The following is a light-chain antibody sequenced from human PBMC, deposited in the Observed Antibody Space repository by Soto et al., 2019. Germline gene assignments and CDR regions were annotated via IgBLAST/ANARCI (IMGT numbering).Light chain of an antibody. J-gene: IGKJ5*01. CDR1: QSIRSD. CDR3: QHYNNRLS. V-gene: IGKV3-15*01. Sequence: EIVMTQSPATLAVSPRERATLSCRASQSIRSDLAWYQQKPGQAPRLLIYGASTRATGVPARFSGSGSGTEFTLTISSLQSEDFAVYQCQHYNNRLSLGQGTRLEIK. CDR2: GAS.